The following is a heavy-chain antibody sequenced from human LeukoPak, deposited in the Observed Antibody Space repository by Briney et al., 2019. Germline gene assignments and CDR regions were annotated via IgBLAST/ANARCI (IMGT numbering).Heavy chain of an antibody. J-gene: IGHJ4*02. D-gene: IGHD3-10*01. V-gene: IGHV4-34*01. CDR2: VTHSGSA. CDR3: ARAGKGLMWFGEVYRF. Sequence: SETLSLTCIVSGESSSDYYWTWIRQAPGKGLEWIGEVTHSGSAQYNPSLWGRLTMSVDTSKNQISLRLTSVTAADTAIYYCARAGKGLMWFGEVYRFWGQGTQVTVSS. CDR1: GESSSDYY.